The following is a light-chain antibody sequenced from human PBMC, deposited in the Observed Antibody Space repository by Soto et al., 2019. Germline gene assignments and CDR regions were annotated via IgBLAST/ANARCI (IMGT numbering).Light chain of an antibody. CDR2: DAT. Sequence: DIQMTQSPSTLSASVGDRVTITCRASQSISSWLAWYQQKPGKAHKLLIYDATSLESGVPSRFSGSGSGTEFTLTVFGLQPDEFATYYCQQYNSYTPGWTFGQGTKVEIK. V-gene: IGKV1-5*01. CDR1: QSISSW. J-gene: IGKJ1*01. CDR3: QQYNSYTPGWT.